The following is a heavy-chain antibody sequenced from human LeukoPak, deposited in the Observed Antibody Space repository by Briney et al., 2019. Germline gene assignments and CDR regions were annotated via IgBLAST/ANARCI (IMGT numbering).Heavy chain of an antibody. D-gene: IGHD2-2*02. V-gene: IGHV3-23*01. CDR3: AKLDCPISSCYTWEDYFDY. CDR2: ISGSGDST. J-gene: IGHJ4*02. Sequence: PGGPLRLSCAASGFTFSSYATSWVRQAPGKGLEWVSAISGSGDSTYYADSVKGRFTISRDNSKNTLYLQMNSLRADDTAVYYCAKLDCPISSCYTWEDYFDYWGQGTLVTVSS. CDR1: GFTFSSYA.